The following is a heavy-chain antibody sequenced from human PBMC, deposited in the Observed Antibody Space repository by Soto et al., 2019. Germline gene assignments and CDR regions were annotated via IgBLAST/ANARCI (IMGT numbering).Heavy chain of an antibody. V-gene: IGHV4-39*02. CDR2: VYYGENT. J-gene: IGHJ3*02. Sequence: QLQLQESGPGLVKPSETLSLTCTVSGHSISSSTYYWGWHRQPPGRGLEWIGSVYYGENTYYNPSLKSRVTISVDTSKNIFSLTLSSVTAADTAMYYCARPQFSGTYHDPFKIWRPGTMVTVSS. D-gene: IGHD1-26*01. CDR3: ARPQFSGTYHDPFKI. CDR1: GHSISSSTYY.